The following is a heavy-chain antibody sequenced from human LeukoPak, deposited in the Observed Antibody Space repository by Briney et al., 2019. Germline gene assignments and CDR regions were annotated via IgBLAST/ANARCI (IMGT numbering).Heavy chain of an antibody. Sequence: PSETLSLTCTVSGGSISSSSYYWGWIRQPPGKGLEWIGSIYYSGSTYYNPSLKSRVTISVDTSKNQFSLKLSSVTAADTAVYYCARDKSSSWSNFDYWGQGTLVTVSS. D-gene: IGHD6-13*01. J-gene: IGHJ4*02. CDR1: GGSISSSSYY. V-gene: IGHV4-39*07. CDR2: IYYSGST. CDR3: ARDKSSSWSNFDY.